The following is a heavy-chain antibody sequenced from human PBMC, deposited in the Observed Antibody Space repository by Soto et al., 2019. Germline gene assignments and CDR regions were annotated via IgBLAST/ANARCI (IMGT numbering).Heavy chain of an antibody. CDR1: CASISSSNYY. CDR2: MYYSGRT. CDR3: ARHGNTVTTGYYYGMDV. D-gene: IGHD4-17*01. Sequence: SETLSLTCTVSCASISSSNYYWGWIRQPPGRGLEWIGTMYYSGRTYYNPSLKSRVTTSVDTSKNQFSLKLSAVTATDTAVYYCARHGNTVTTGYYYGMDVWGQGTTVTVSS. V-gene: IGHV4-39*01. J-gene: IGHJ6*02.